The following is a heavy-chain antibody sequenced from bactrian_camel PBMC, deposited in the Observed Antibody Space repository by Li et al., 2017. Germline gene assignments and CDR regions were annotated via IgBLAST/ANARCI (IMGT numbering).Heavy chain of an antibody. V-gene: IGHV3S53*01. CDR1: GSTSC. Sequence: HVQLVESGGGSVQAGVSLRLSCAASGSTSCMGWFRQKFPGAAREGVATIDNDGRTNYADSVKGRFTISRDNHVNTLYLQMNSLKTEDTAVYYCAVGYGFAIYWGQGTQVTVS. D-gene: IGHD5*01. CDR2: IDNDGRT. CDR3: AVGYGFAIY. J-gene: IGHJ4*01.